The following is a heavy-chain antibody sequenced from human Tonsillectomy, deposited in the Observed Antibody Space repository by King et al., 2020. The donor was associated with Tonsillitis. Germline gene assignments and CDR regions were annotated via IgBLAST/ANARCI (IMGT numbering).Heavy chain of an antibody. CDR3: ARVDYNWNYEDY. D-gene: IGHD1-7*01. CDR2: IYYSGST. V-gene: IGHV4-31*03. CDR1: GGSISSGGYY. Sequence: QLQESGPGLVKPSQTLSLTCTVSGGSISSGGYYWSWIRQYPGKGLEWIGCIYYSGSTYYNPSLESRVSIFVDTSKNQFSLKLSSVTAADTAIYYCARVDYNWNYEDYWGQGTLVTVSS. J-gene: IGHJ4*02.